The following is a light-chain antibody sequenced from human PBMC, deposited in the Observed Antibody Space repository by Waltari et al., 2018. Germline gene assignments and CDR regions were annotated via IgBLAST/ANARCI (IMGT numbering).Light chain of an antibody. CDR1: QRISSY. CDR3: QQSYSTPLT. Sequence: DIQMTQSPSSLSASVGDRVTITCRASQRISSYLNWYQQKPGKAPKLLIYAASSLQSGVPSRFSGSGSGTDFTLTISSLQPEDFATYYCQQSYSTPLTFGGGTK. CDR2: AAS. J-gene: IGKJ4*01. V-gene: IGKV1-39*01.